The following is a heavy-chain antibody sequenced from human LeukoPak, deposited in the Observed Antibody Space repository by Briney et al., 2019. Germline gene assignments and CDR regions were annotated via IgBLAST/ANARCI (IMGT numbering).Heavy chain of an antibody. CDR3: AKDPTGYSSK. Sequence: GGSLRLSCAASGFSFSNYAMSWVRQAPGKGLEWGSVIGGSGGWIHYTDPVKGRFTISRDNSNSILYLQMNSLRAEDTAVYFCAKDPTGYSSKWGQGTLVTVSS. D-gene: IGHD6-19*01. V-gene: IGHV3-23*01. CDR1: GFSFSNYA. J-gene: IGHJ4*02. CDR2: IGGSGGWI.